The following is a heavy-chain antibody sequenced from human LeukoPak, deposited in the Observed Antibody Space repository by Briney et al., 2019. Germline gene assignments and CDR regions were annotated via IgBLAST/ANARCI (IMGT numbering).Heavy chain of an antibody. CDR2: INPNSGGT. Sequence: ASVKVSCKASGYTFTGYYMHWVRQAPGQGLEWMGWINPNSGGTNYAQKFQGRVTMTRDTSISTAYMELSRLRSDVTAVYYCARVPLYSSGLDFDYWGQGTLVTVSS. CDR1: GYTFTGYY. J-gene: IGHJ4*02. V-gene: IGHV1-2*02. CDR3: ARVPLYSSGLDFDY. D-gene: IGHD6-19*01.